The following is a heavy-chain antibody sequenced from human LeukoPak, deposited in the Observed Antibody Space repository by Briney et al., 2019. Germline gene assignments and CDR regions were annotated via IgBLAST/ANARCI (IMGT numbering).Heavy chain of an antibody. CDR3: AKGMGATTRPFDY. D-gene: IGHD5-24*01. Sequence: GRSLRLSCAASEFTFNDYAMHWVRQAPGKGLEWVSTIYWNSATIYYADSVKGLFSISRDNAKNSLFLYMKSLRPEDTALYYCAKGMGATTRPFDYWGQGTLVTVSS. J-gene: IGHJ4*02. CDR1: EFTFNDYA. V-gene: IGHV3-9*01. CDR2: IYWNSATI.